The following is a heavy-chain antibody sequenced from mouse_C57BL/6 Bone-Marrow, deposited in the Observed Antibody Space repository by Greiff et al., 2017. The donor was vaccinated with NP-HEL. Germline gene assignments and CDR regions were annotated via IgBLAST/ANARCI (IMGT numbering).Heavy chain of an antibody. CDR1: GYAFSSSW. V-gene: IGHV1-82*01. D-gene: IGHD1-1*01. CDR3: ARGEYYGSSYWYFDV. J-gene: IGHJ1*03. CDR2: IYPGDGDT. Sequence: QVQLQQSGPELVKPGASVKISCKASGYAFSSSWMNWVKQRPGKGLEWIGRIYPGDGDTNYNGKFKGKATLTADKSSSTAYMQLSSLTSEDSAVYFCARGEYYGSSYWYFDVWGTATTVTVSS.